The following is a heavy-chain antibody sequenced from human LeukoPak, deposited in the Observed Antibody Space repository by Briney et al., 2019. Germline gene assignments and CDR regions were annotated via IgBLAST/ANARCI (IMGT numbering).Heavy chain of an antibody. D-gene: IGHD3-22*01. CDR3: ARGWVPSDISMN. J-gene: IGHJ3*01. CDR1: GLTLSTYW. CDR2: IKGDRSTP. Sequence: PGGSLSLSCAACGLTLSTYWLHGVRQAPGKGLVWVSRIKGDRSTPEYADSVKGRFTISRDNAKNTVELQMNSLRAEDTAVYYCARGWVPSDISMNWGQGTMVTVSS. V-gene: IGHV3-74*01.